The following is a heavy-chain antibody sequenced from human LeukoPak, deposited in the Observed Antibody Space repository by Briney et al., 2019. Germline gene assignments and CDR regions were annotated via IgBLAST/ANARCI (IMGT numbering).Heavy chain of an antibody. Sequence: QTGGSLRLSCAASGFTFSSYAMNWVRQAPGKGLEWVSGISGSGGSTYYADSVKGRFTISRDNSKNTLYLQMNSLGVEDTAVYSCAKTLGAQQWLVRYGMDVWGQGTTVTVSS. J-gene: IGHJ6*02. D-gene: IGHD6-19*01. CDR1: GFTFSSYA. V-gene: IGHV3-23*01. CDR3: AKTLGAQQWLVRYGMDV. CDR2: ISGSGGST.